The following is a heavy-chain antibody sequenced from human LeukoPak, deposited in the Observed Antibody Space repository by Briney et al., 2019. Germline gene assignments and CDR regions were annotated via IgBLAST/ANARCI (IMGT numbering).Heavy chain of an antibody. J-gene: IGHJ4*02. Sequence: PGGSLRLSCAASAFTFRNYAMSWVRQAPGKGLEWVSAIGGRGDKTYYADSGKGRFTISRDNSKNTLYLQMNSLRVEDTAVYYCAKEVDSSGYFLDWGQGTLVTVSS. D-gene: IGHD3-22*01. CDR3: AKEVDSSGYFLD. CDR2: IGGRGDKT. CDR1: AFTFRNYA. V-gene: IGHV3-23*01.